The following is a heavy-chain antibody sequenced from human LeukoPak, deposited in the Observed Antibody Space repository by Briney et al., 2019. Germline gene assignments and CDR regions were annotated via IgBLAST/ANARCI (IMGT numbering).Heavy chain of an antibody. CDR1: GFGFGQYE. CDR3: AKDFPHYYEVPHGMDV. D-gene: IGHD3-22*01. CDR2: ISVRAGTI. J-gene: IGHJ6*02. V-gene: IGHV3-48*03. Sequence: GGSLRLSCAASGFGFGQYEMNWVRQAPGKGLEWIAYISVRAGTIYYGDSAEGRFTISRDDAKNSLYLQMNGLRVEDTAICYCAKDFPHYYEVPHGMDVWGQGTTVTV.